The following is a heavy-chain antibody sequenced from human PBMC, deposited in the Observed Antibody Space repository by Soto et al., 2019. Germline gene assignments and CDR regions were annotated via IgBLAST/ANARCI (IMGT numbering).Heavy chain of an antibody. CDR1: GLPFSMYG. Sequence: XGSLRLSCAASGLPFSMYGMHWVRHVPGKGPEWVSRINDDGSHTNYADSVKGRFTISRDNAKNTLYLQMNDLRAEDTAVYYCTRGPRSTSPRTGAFWGQGTLVTVSS. V-gene: IGHV3-74*01. J-gene: IGHJ4*02. CDR2: INDDGSHT. D-gene: IGHD3-10*01. CDR3: TRGPRSTSPRTGAF.